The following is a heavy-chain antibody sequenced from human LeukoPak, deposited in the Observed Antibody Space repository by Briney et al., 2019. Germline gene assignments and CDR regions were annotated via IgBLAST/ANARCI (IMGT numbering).Heavy chain of an antibody. CDR2: IIPILGIA. D-gene: IGHD3-22*01. CDR1: GGTFSSYA. CDR3: AARDYYDSSGSITGYYGMDV. V-gene: IGHV1-69*04. J-gene: IGHJ6*02. Sequence: SVKVSRKASGGTFSSYAISWVRQAPGQGLEWMGRIIPILGIANYAQKFQGRVTITADKSTSTAYMELSSLRSEDTAVYYCAARDYYDSSGSITGYYGMDVWGQGTTVTVSS.